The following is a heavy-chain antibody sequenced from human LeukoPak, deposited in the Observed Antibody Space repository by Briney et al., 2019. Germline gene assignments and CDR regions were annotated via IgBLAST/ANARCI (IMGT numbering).Heavy chain of an antibody. CDR3: ARVDSSGRRKHYFDY. Sequence: GESLRLSCAASGFTISNNYMTWVRQAPGKGLEWVSVIYGSGITNYADSVEGRFTISRDNSQNTLYLQMDSLTTEDTAVYYCARVDSSGRRKHYFDYWGQGALVTVSS. D-gene: IGHD3-22*01. CDR1: GFTISNNY. V-gene: IGHV3-66*02. J-gene: IGHJ4*02. CDR2: IYGSGIT.